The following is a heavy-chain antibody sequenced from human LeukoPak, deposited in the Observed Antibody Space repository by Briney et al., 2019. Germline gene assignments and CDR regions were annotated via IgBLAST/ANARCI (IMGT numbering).Heavy chain of an antibody. Sequence: PGRSLRLSCAASGLTFSSYCMHWVRQAPGKGLEWVAVIWYDGSNKYYADSVKGRFTTSRDNSKNTLYLQMNSLRAEDTAVYYCARGGGSRNYWGQGTLVSVSS. CDR3: ARGGGSRNY. D-gene: IGHD1-26*01. V-gene: IGHV3-33*01. CDR1: GLTFSSYC. CDR2: IWYDGSNK. J-gene: IGHJ4*02.